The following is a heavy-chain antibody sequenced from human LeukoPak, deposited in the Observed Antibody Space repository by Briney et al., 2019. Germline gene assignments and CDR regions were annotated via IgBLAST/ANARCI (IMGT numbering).Heavy chain of an antibody. Sequence: SETLSLTCTVSGGSISGYYWSWIRQPPGKGLEWIGYIYYSGSTNYNPSLKSRVTISVDTSKDQFSLKLSSVTAADTAVYYCARVDTSNDAFDIWGQGTMVTVSS. D-gene: IGHD5-18*01. CDR1: GGSISGYY. CDR2: IYYSGST. V-gene: IGHV4-59*08. J-gene: IGHJ3*02. CDR3: ARVDTSNDAFDI.